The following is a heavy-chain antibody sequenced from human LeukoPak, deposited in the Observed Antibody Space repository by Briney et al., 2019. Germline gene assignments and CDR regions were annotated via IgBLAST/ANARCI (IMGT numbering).Heavy chain of an antibody. D-gene: IGHD2-2*01. J-gene: IGHJ4*02. Sequence: GGSLRLSCAAPGFTFSNYWMSWVRQAPGKGLEWVAKIRQDGSEKSYVGSVEGRFTISRDNAKNSLHLQLNSLRAEDTAVYYCATESRSTSWDYWGQGTLVTVSS. CDR2: IRQDGSEK. V-gene: IGHV3-7*01. CDR1: GFTFSNYW. CDR3: ATESRSTSWDY.